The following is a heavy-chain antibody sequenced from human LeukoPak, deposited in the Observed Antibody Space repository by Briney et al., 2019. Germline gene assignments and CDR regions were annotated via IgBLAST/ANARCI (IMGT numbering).Heavy chain of an antibody. D-gene: IGHD6-13*01. CDR3: AKDLSSSLILEG. CDR1: GFTFSNYA. Sequence: GGSLGLSCAASGFTFSNYALHWVRQAPGKGLEYVSAISSNGGSTYYANSVKGRFTISRDNSKNTLYLQMNGLRAEDTAVYYCAKDLSSSLILEGWGQGTLVTVSS. CDR2: ISSNGGST. V-gene: IGHV3-64*01. J-gene: IGHJ4*02.